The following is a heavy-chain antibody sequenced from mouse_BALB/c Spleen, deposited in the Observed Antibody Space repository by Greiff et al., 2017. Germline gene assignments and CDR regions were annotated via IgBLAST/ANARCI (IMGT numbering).Heavy chain of an antibody. CDR1: GFTFSDYY. CDR3: AREGRYAMDY. Sequence: EVQGVESGGGLVKPGGSLKLSCAASGFTFSDYYMYWVRQTPEKRLEWVATISDGGSYTYYPDSVKGRFTISRDNAKNNLYLQMSSLKSEDTAMYYCAREGRYAMDYWGQGTSVTVSS. V-gene: IGHV5-4*02. D-gene: IGHD3-3*01. J-gene: IGHJ4*01. CDR2: ISDGGSYT.